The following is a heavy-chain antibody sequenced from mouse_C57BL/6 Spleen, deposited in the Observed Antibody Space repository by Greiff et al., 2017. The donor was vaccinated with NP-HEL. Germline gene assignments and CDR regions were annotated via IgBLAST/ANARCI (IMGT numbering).Heavy chain of an antibody. J-gene: IGHJ4*01. Sequence: QVQLKQSGAELMKPGASVKLSCKATGYTFTGYWIEWVKQRPGHGLEWIGEILPGSGSTNYNEKFKGKATFTAATSSNTAYMQLSSLTTEDSAIYYCARYPYRESNYGAMDYWGQGTSVTVSS. V-gene: IGHV1-9*01. CDR1: GYTFTGYW. CDR2: ILPGSGST. CDR3: ARYPYRESNYGAMDY. D-gene: IGHD2-5*01.